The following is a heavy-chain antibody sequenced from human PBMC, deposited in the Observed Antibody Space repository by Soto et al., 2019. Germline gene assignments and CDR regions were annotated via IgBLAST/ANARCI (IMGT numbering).Heavy chain of an antibody. D-gene: IGHD5-18*01. CDR1: GFTVSSNY. CDR2: IYSGGST. CDR3: ARVRYSDGLNFVY. V-gene: IGHV3-53*01. J-gene: IGHJ4*02. Sequence: EVQLVESGGGLIQPGGSLRLSCAASGFTVSSNYMSWVRQAPGKGLEWVSVIYSGGSTYYADSVKGRFTISRDNSKNTLYLQMSSLRAEDTAVYYCARVRYSDGLNFVYWGQGTLVTVSS.